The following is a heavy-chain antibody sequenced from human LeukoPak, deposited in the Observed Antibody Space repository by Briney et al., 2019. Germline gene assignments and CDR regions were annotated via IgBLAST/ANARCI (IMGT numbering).Heavy chain of an antibody. J-gene: IGHJ6*03. D-gene: IGHD5-24*01. CDR2: ISVYNGNT. Sequence: ASVKVSCKASGYTFTSYAMNWVRQAPGQGLEWMGWISVYNGNTNYAQKVQGRVTMTTDTSTSTAYMEMRSLRSDDTAVYYCARVLSSSHPDGYYYYYYMDVWGTGTTVTVSS. CDR3: ARVLSSSHPDGYYYYYYMDV. V-gene: IGHV1-18*01. CDR1: GYTFTSYA.